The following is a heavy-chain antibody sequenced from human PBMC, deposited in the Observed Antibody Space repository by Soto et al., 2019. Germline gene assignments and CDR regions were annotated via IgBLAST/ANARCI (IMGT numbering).Heavy chain of an antibody. CDR2: IYYSGST. CDR3: ARPIAGIQGFDY. V-gene: IGHV4-39*01. D-gene: IGHD1-20*01. Sequence: QLQLQESGPGLVKPSETLSLTCTVSGGSISSSSYYWGWIRQPPGKGLEWIGSIYYSGSTYYNPSLKRRVTISVDTSKNEFSLKLSSVTAADPAVYYCARPIAGIQGFDYWGQGTLVTVSS. J-gene: IGHJ4*02. CDR1: GGSISSSSYY.